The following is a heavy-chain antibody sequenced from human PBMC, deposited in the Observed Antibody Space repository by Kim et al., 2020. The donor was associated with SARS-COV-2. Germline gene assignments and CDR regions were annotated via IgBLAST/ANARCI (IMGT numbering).Heavy chain of an antibody. V-gene: IGHV3-11*04. CDR2: SATTI. Sequence: SATTIYYADAVKGRFTISRDSAKNSLLLQMNSLRDEDTAVYYCARSGFDYWGQGTLVTISS. CDR3: ARSGFDY. D-gene: IGHD1-26*01. J-gene: IGHJ4*02.